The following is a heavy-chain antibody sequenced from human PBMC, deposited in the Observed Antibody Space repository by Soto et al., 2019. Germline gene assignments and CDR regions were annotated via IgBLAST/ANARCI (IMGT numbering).Heavy chain of an antibody. CDR1: GFTFNSYG. Sequence: GGSLRLSCAASGFTFNSYGMHWVRQAPGKGLEWVAVISYDGNNKYYADSVKGRFTISRDNSKNMLYLQMNSLRAEDTAVYYCASQEQSGWPFDYWGQGTLVTVSS. CDR2: ISYDGNNK. D-gene: IGHD6-19*01. J-gene: IGHJ4*02. V-gene: IGHV3-30*03. CDR3: ASQEQSGWPFDY.